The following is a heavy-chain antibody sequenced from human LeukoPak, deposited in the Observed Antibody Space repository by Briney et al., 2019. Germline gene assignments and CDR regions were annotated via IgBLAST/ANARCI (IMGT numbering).Heavy chain of an antibody. V-gene: IGHV4-39*01. J-gene: IGHJ6*02. CDR2: ILYTGSS. CDR1: GGSIISAVHY. CDR3: ARRASGSGGTQAGMDV. Sequence: SETLSLTCSVSGGSIISAVHYWVWIRQPPGKGLEWIGSILYTGSSWVKPSLHSRASISVDTSRNQFSLRLYSVSATDTALYYCARRASGSGGTQAGMDVWGQGTTVIVSS. D-gene: IGHD2-15*01.